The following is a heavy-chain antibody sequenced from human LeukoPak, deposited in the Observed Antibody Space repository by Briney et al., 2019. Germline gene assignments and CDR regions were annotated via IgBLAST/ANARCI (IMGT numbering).Heavy chain of an antibody. Sequence: SETLSLTCTVSGASISSSSYYWGWIRQPPGKGLEWIGSIYYSGSTYYNPSLKSRVTISIDMSNNQFSLRLSSVTAADTAVYYCARGGDYQLLPFDYWGQGTLVTVSS. CDR3: ARGGDYQLLPFDY. J-gene: IGHJ4*02. D-gene: IGHD2-2*01. CDR2: IYYSGST. CDR1: GASISSSSYY. V-gene: IGHV4-39*07.